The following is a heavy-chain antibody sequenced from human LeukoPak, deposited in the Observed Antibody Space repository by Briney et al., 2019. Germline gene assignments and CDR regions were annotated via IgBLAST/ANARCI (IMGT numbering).Heavy chain of an antibody. CDR1: GYNFTNYW. D-gene: IGHD3-10*01. V-gene: IGHV5-51*01. CDR3: ARQQNLLRGVTDFDF. Sequence: GESLKISCEVSGYNFTNYWIAWVRQLPGKGLEWMGIIYPGHSDSRYSPSFQGQVTISADRSVSTAYLQWSSLKASDTAMYYCARQQNLLRGVTDFDFWGQGTLVTVSS. J-gene: IGHJ4*02. CDR2: IYPGHSDS.